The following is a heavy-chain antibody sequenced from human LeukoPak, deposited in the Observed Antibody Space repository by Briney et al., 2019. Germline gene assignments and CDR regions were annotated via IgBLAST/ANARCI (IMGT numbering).Heavy chain of an antibody. Sequence: SQTLSLTCAISGDSVSGNSAAWNSIRQSPSRGLDWLGRTYYRSKLYNDYAVSVKSRITTNPDTSKNQFSLQLNSVTPEDTAVYYCARDGVPAPIGLCYMDVWGKGTTVTVSS. CDR2: TYYRSKLYN. CDR3: ARDGVPAPIGLCYMDV. CDR1: GDSVSGNSAA. J-gene: IGHJ6*03. D-gene: IGHD2-2*01. V-gene: IGHV6-1*01.